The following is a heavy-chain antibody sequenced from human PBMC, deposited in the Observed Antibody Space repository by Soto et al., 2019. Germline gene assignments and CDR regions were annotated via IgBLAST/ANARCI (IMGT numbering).Heavy chain of an antibody. V-gene: IGHV2-5*02. CDR1: GFSLSTSGVG. D-gene: IGHD6-25*01. Sequence: SGPTLVNATQTLRLTCPFSGFSLSTSGVGVGWIRQPPGKALEWLALIYWDDDKRYSPSLKSRLTITKDTSKNQVVLTMTNMDPVDTATYYCAHQTPSMAALDAFDIWGQGTMVTVSS. J-gene: IGHJ3*02. CDR2: IYWDDDK. CDR3: AHQTPSMAALDAFDI.